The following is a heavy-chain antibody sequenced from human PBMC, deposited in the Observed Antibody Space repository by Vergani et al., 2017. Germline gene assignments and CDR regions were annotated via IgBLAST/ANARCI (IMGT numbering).Heavy chain of an antibody. CDR1: GFTFSSYA. D-gene: IGHD3-10*01. Sequence: QVQLVESGGGVVQPGGSLRLSCAASGFTFSSYAMHWVRQAPGKGLEWVAVISYDGSNKYYADSVKGRFTISRDNSKNTLYLQMNSLRAEDTAVYYCASIYYGSGWGQGTLVTVSS. CDR2: ISYDGSNK. CDR3: ASIYYGSG. V-gene: IGHV3-30-3*01. J-gene: IGHJ4*02.